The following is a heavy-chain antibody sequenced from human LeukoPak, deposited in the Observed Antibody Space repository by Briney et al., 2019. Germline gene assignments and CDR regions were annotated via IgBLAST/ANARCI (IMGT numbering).Heavy chain of an antibody. J-gene: IGHJ4*02. D-gene: IGHD6-13*01. CDR3: AKDGTATYSSSWYPDYFDY. CDR2: ISGSGGST. CDR1: GFTFSSYA. Sequence: GGSLRLSCAASGFTFSSYAMSWVRQAPGRGLEWVSAISGSGGSTYYADSVKGGFTISRDNSKNTLYLQMNSLRAEDTAVYYCAKDGTATYSSSWYPDYFDYWGQGTLVTVSS. V-gene: IGHV3-23*01.